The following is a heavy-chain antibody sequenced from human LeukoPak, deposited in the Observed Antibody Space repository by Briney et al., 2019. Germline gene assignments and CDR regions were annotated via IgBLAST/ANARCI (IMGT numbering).Heavy chain of an antibody. CDR2: ISSSSSYI. CDR1: GFTFSSYS. CDR3: ARDHDAVAIYYYYGMDV. D-gene: IGHD4-23*01. Sequence: GGSLRLSCAASGFTFSSYSMNWVRQAPGKGLEWVSSISSSSSYIYYADSVKGRFTISRDNAKNSLYLQMNSLRAEDTAVYYCARDHDAVAIYYYYGMDVWGQGTTVTVSS. V-gene: IGHV3-21*01. J-gene: IGHJ6*02.